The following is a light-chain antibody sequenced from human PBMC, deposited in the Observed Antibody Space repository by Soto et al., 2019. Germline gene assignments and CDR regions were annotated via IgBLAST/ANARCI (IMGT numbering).Light chain of an antibody. J-gene: IGLJ1*01. CDR2: DVN. Sequence: QSALTQPRSVSGSPGQSGTISFTRTSSDVANYNYVSWYQQHPGKAPKLLIYDVNKRPSGVPYRFSGSKSGNTASLTISGLQADDEADYYCCSYAGTYTRVFGTGTKVTVL. V-gene: IGLV2-11*01. CDR1: SSDVANYNY. CDR3: CSYAGTYTRV.